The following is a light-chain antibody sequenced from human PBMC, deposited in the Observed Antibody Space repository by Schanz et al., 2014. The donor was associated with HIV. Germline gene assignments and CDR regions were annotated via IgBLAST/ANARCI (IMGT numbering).Light chain of an antibody. V-gene: IGLV2-14*01. CDR3: SAYAGSNNYV. CDR1: SSDGGGYNY. J-gene: IGLJ1*01. CDR2: DVR. Sequence: QSALTQPASVSGSPGQSITISCTGTSSDGGGYNYVSWYQQHPGKAPKLMIYDVRYRPSGVSNRFSGSKSDKTASLTISGLQAEDEADYYCSAYAGSNNYVFGSGTKLTVL.